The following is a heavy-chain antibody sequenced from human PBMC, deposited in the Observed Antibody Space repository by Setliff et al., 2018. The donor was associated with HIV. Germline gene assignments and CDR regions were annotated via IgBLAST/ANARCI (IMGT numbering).Heavy chain of an antibody. V-gene: IGHV4-39*02. CDR2: IYFSGST. CDR3: ARYRSKLDWFAP. J-gene: IGHJ5*02. CDR1: GVSISSSSYF. D-gene: IGHD1-26*01. Sequence: SETLSLTCAVSGVSISSSSYFWGWIRRPPGTGLDWIGSIYFSGSTYYNPSLESRVTISVDSSQTHFSLRLRSVTASDSAVYYCARYRSKLDWFAPWGQGALVTVSS.